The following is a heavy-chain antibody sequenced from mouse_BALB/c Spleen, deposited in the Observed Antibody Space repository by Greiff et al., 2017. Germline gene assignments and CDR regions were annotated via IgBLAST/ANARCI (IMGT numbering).Heavy chain of an antibody. CDR2: IDPETGGT. Sequence: VQLQQSGAELVRPGASVTLSCKASGYTFTDYEMHWVKQTPVHGLEWIGAIDPETGGTAYNQKFKGKATLTADKSSSTAYMELRSLTSEDSAVYYCTIHYYGYWYFDVWGAGTTVTVSS. D-gene: IGHD1-2*01. CDR3: TIHYYGYWYFDV. J-gene: IGHJ1*01. V-gene: IGHV1-15*01. CDR1: GYTFTDYE.